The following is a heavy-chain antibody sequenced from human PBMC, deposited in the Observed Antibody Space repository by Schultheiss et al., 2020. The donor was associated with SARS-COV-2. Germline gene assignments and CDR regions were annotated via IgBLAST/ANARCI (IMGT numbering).Heavy chain of an antibody. CDR1: GFTFSSYA. Sequence: GGSLRLSCAASGFTFSSYAMSWVRQAPGKGLEWVSAISGSGGSTYYADSVKGRFTISRDNSKNTLYLQMNSLRAEDTAVYYCAKDPPYYYDSGTFRVDGMVVWGRGGTVTV. CDR3: AKDPPYYYDSGTFRVDGMVV. D-gene: IGHD3-22*01. V-gene: IGHV3-23*01. J-gene: IGHJ6*02. CDR2: ISGSGGST.